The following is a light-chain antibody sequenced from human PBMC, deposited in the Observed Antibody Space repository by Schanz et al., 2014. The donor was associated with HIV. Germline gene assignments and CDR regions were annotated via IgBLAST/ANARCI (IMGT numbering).Light chain of an antibody. V-gene: IGLV2-8*01. Sequence: QSVLTQPPSASGSPGQSVTISCTGTTSDIGNHDFVSWYQQHPGKAPKLMIYDVTKRPSGVPARFSGSKSGNTASLTVSGLQADDEADYYCCSYTTTSTYVFGAGTKLTVL. CDR3: CSYTTTSTYV. CDR2: DVT. J-gene: IGLJ1*01. CDR1: TSDIGNHDF.